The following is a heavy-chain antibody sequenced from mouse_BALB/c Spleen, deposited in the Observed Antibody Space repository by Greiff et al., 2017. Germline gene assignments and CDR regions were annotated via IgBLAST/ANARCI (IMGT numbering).Heavy chain of an antibody. Sequence: VQLQQSGAELVRPGSSVKISCKASGYAFSSYWMNWVKQRPGQGLEWIGQIYPGDGDTNYNGKFKGKATLTADKSSSTAYMQLSSLTSEDSAVYFCARSFDGYAWFAYWGQGTLVTVSA. D-gene: IGHD2-3*01. V-gene: IGHV1-80*01. CDR2: IYPGDGDT. CDR3: ARSFDGYAWFAY. J-gene: IGHJ3*01. CDR1: GYAFSSYW.